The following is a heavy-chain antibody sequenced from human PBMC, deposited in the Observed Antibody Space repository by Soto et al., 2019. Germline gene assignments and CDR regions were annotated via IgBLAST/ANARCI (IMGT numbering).Heavy chain of an antibody. J-gene: IGHJ3*02. V-gene: IGHV3-7*01. Sequence: EVHLVESGGDLVQPGGPLRLSCADSRFTFSGYWMYWVRQAPGKGLEWVANIKEDGSEKNYVDSVRGRFTISRDNAKNSLYLQMNSLRAEDTAVYYCARGARIWGQGTMVTVS. CDR3: ARGARI. CDR2: IKEDGSEK. CDR1: RFTFSGYW.